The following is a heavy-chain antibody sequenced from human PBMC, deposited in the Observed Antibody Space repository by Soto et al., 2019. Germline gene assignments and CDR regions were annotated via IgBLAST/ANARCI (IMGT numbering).Heavy chain of an antibody. Sequence: SETLSLTCAVYGGSFSGYYWSWIRQPPGKGLEWIGEINHSGSTNYNPSLKSRVTISVDTSKNQFSLKLSSVTAADTAVYYCARMTTVFKYGMDVWGQGTKVTVSS. V-gene: IGHV4-34*01. CDR1: GGSFSGYY. CDR2: INHSGST. CDR3: ARMTTVFKYGMDV. J-gene: IGHJ6*02. D-gene: IGHD4-4*01.